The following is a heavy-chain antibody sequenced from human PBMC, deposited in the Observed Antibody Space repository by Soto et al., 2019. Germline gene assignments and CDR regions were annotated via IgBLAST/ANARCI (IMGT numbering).Heavy chain of an antibody. V-gene: IGHV1-3*01. CDR2: INAGNGKT. Sequence: ASVKVCCKASGYTFTTYAMHWVRQAPGQRLEWMGWINAGNGKTKYSQKFQGRVTITRDTSATTVYMELSSLRSEDTAVYYCARAGDDCSTTNCYMIDYWGQGTLVPVSS. J-gene: IGHJ4*02. CDR1: GYTFTTYA. CDR3: ARAGDDCSTTNCYMIDY. D-gene: IGHD2-2*02.